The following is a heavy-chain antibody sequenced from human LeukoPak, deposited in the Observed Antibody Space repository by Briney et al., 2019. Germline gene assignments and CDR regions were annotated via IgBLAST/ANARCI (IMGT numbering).Heavy chain of an antibody. V-gene: IGHV1-3*01. D-gene: IGHD2-15*01. CDR3: ARDVPYCSGGSCYSPTYAFDY. J-gene: IGHJ4*02. CDR1: GYTYTSYA. Sequence: GASVKVSCKASGYTYTSYARHGVRQAPGQRLEWMGWINAGNGSTKYSQKFQGRVTITRDTSASTAYMELSSLRSEDTAVYYCARDVPYCSGGSCYSPTYAFDYWGQGTLVTVSS. CDR2: INAGNGST.